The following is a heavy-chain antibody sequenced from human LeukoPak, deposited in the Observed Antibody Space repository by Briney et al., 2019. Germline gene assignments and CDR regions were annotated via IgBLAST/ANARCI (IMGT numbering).Heavy chain of an antibody. J-gene: IGHJ4*02. CDR3: AKGLYYPMYYFDY. CDR2: ISGSGAST. V-gene: IGHV3-23*01. Sequence: GGSLRLSCAASGFTFSSYAMNWVRQAPGKGLEWVSAISGSGASTYYADSVKGRFTISRDNSKNTLYLQMNSLRAEDTAVYYCAKGLYYPMYYFDYWGQGTLVTVSS. CDR1: GFTFSSYA. D-gene: IGHD3-10*01.